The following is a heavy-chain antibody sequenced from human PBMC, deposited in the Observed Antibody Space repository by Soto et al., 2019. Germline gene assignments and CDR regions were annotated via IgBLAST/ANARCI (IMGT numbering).Heavy chain of an antibody. V-gene: IGHV3-74*01. CDR2: INSDGGII. D-gene: IGHD1-26*01. CDR3: ARDLGKYYRHYCDN. Sequence: VQLVESGGGLVQPGGSLRLSCEASRFSLSTYWIYWVRQAPGKGLMWVSRINSDGGIINYADSVKGRFTISRDNAKNTLYLQMNSLRTDDTAVYYCARDLGKYYRHYCDNWGQGTLVTVSS. J-gene: IGHJ4*02. CDR1: RFSLSTYW.